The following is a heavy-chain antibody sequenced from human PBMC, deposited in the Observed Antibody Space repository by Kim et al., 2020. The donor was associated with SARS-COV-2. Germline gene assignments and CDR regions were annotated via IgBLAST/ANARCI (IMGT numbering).Heavy chain of an antibody. J-gene: IGHJ6*02. Sequence: GGSLRLSCAASGFTFSSYAMHWVRQAPGKGLEWVAVISYDGSNKYYADSVKGRFTISRDNSKNTLYLQMNSLRAEDTAVYYCARDEVDSWNDPTLYYYYGMDVWGQGTTVTVSS. CDR2: ISYDGSNK. CDR1: GFTFSSYA. CDR3: ARDEVDSWNDPTLYYYYGMDV. V-gene: IGHV3-30*04. D-gene: IGHD1-1*01.